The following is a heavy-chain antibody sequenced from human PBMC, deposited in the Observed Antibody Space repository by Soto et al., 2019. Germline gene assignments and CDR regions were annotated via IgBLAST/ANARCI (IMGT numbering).Heavy chain of an antibody. Sequence: SVKVSCKASGGTFSSYAISWVRQAPGQGLEWMGGIIPIFGTANYAQKFQGRVTITADESTSTAYMELSSLRSEDTAVYYCARYCGQLCKRINTHDAFDIWGQGTMVTVSS. V-gene: IGHV1-69*13. J-gene: IGHJ3*02. CDR1: GGTFSSYA. CDR2: IIPIFGTA. CDR3: ARYCGQLCKRINTHDAFDI. D-gene: IGHD6-13*01.